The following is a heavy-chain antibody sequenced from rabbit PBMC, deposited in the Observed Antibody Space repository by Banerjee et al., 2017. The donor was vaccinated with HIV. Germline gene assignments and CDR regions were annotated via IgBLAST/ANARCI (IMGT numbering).Heavy chain of an antibody. CDR1: GFSLSSYP. CDR3: ARPLTSSIGYYL. D-gene: IGHD1-1*01. CDR2: IGTGGNT. V-gene: IGHV1S40*01. Sequence: QSLEESGGDLVKPGASLTLTCTASGFSLSSYPMNWVRQAPGEGLEYIGTIGTGGNTYYASWAKGRFTISKTSSTTVTLQMTSLTAADTATYFCARPLTSSIGYYLWGPGTLVTVS. J-gene: IGHJ6*01.